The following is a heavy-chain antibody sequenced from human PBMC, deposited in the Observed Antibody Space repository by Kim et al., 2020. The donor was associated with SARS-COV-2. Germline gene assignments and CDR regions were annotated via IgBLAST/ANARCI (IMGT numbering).Heavy chain of an antibody. CDR2: ISSSSNTR. CDR1: GFTFSNYK. CDR3: ARGESNAFYYVGY. D-gene: IGHD3-16*01. V-gene: IGHV3-48*01. J-gene: IGHJ4*02. Sequence: GGSLRLSCAASGFTFSNYKMNWVRQAPGKGLEWVSYISSSSNTRYYADSVKGRFTISRDNAKDSLYLQMNSLRAEDTAVYYCARGESNAFYYVGYWGQGTLVTVSS.